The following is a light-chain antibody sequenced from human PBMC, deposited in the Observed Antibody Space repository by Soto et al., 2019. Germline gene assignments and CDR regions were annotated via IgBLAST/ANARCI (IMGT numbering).Light chain of an antibody. Sequence: EIVMTQSPLSLPVIPGEPASISCRSSQSLLNSNGYHFLDWYLQKPGQSPQLLIYLTSFRASGVPDRFSGSGSGTDYTLRISKVEAGDVGVYYCMQALQTPLTFGEGTKVEIK. J-gene: IGKJ4*01. CDR2: LTS. V-gene: IGKV2-28*01. CDR1: QSLLNSNGYHF. CDR3: MQALQTPLT.